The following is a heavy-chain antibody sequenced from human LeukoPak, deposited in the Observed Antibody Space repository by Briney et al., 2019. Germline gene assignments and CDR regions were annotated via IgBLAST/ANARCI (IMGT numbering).Heavy chain of an antibody. Sequence: PGGSLRLSCAASGFTFSSYGMHWVRQAPGKGLEWVAVISYDGSNKYYADSVKGRFTISRDNSKNTLYLQMNSLRAEDTAVYYCAKESMAVWGQGTTVTVSS. V-gene: IGHV3-30*18. J-gene: IGHJ6*02. CDR2: ISYDGSNK. CDR1: GFTFSSYG. CDR3: AKESMAV.